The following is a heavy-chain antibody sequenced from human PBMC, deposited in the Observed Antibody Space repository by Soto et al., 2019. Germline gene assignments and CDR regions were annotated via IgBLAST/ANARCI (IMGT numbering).Heavy chain of an antibody. D-gene: IGHD6-19*01. J-gene: IGHJ6*02. Sequence: GGSLRLSCAASGFTFSSYDMHWVRQATGKGLEWVSAIGTAGDTYYPGSVKGRFTISRENAKNSLYLQMNSLRAEDTAVYYCARDNRLAVAGKYYYAIDVWGQGTTVTVSS. CDR2: IGTAGDT. CDR1: GFTFSSYD. CDR3: ARDNRLAVAGKYYYAIDV. V-gene: IGHV3-13*01.